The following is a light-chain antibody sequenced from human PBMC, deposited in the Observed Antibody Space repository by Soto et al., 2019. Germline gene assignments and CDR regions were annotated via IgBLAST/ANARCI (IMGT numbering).Light chain of an antibody. V-gene: IGLV1-40*01. CDR3: QSYDSSLSVLVV. CDR2: GNS. J-gene: IGLJ2*01. CDR1: SSNIGAGYD. Sequence: QSVLTQPPSVSGAPGQRVTISCTGSSSNIGAGYDVHWYQQLPGTAPKLLIYGNSNRPSGVPDRFSGSKSGTSASLAITGLQAEDEADYYCQSYDSSLSVLVVVGGGTKLTVL.